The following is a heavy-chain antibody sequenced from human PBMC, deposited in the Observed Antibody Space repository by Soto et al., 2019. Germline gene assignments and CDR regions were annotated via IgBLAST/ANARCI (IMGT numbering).Heavy chain of an antibody. CDR1: GATFGYTA. CDR3: ARDGDPGYSFWSGPLGGGRFDP. J-gene: IGHJ5*02. V-gene: IGHV1-69*12. Sequence: QVQLVQSGAEVKEPGSSVNVSCKTSGATFGYTAVTWVRQAPGQGLEWIGGIVPLFGTANYAQKFRGRVTITADESTSTAYMELSSLRTDDTAVYYCARDGDPGYSFWSGPLGGGRFDPWGQGTLVTVSS. CDR2: IVPLFGTA. D-gene: IGHD3-3*01.